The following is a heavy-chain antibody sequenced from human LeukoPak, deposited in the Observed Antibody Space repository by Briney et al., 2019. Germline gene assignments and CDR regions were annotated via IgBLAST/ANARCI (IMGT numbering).Heavy chain of an antibody. V-gene: IGHV4-59*08. CDR1: GGSISSYY. Sequence: SETLSLTCTVSGGSISSYYWSWIRQPPGKGLEWLGYIYYSGSTNYNPSLKSRVTISADPSKNQFSLKVSSVTAADTAVYYCARRAVDNWYFDLWGRGTLVTVSS. CDR2: IYYSGST. D-gene: IGHD6-19*01. CDR3: ARRAVDNWYFDL. J-gene: IGHJ2*01.